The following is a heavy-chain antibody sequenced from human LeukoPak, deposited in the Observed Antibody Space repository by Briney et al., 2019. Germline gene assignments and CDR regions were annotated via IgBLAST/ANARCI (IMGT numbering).Heavy chain of an antibody. D-gene: IGHD3-16*01. CDR2: IYYSGST. Sequence: TSETLSLTCTVSGGFISSSSYYWGWIRQPPGKGLEWIGSIYYSGSTYYNPSLKSRVTISVDTSKNQFSLKLSSVTAADTAVYFCARDDYGVFDAFDVWGQGTVVTVSS. V-gene: IGHV4-39*01. CDR1: GGFISSSSYY. J-gene: IGHJ3*01. CDR3: ARDDYGVFDAFDV.